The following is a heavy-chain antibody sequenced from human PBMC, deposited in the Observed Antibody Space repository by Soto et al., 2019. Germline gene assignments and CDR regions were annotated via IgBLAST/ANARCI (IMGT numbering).Heavy chain of an antibody. CDR1: GFTFSSSF. CDR3: ARYVRGSGRYFFDY. D-gene: IGHD6-19*01. CDR2: INQDGGGT. V-gene: IGHV3-7*03. J-gene: IGHJ4*02. Sequence: GGSLRLSCVASGFTFSSSFMGWVRQAPGKGLEWVANINQDGGGTYYVDSVQGRFTISRDNAKDSLYLQMNSLRAEDTAVYYCARYVRGSGRYFFDYWGQGTLVTVSS.